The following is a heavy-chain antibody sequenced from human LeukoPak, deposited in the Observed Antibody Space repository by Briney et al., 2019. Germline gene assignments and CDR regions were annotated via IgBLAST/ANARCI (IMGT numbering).Heavy chain of an antibody. D-gene: IGHD4-11*01. CDR1: GFTFSSYE. CDR3: ARDAQRGFDYSNSLEY. Sequence: GGSLRLSCAASGFTFSSYEMNWVRQAPGKGLEWVSYISSSGSTIYYADSVKGRFTTSRDNAKNSLYLQMNSLRAEDTAMYYCARDAQRGFDYSNSLEYWGHGTLVTVSS. CDR2: ISSSGSTI. V-gene: IGHV3-48*03. J-gene: IGHJ4*01.